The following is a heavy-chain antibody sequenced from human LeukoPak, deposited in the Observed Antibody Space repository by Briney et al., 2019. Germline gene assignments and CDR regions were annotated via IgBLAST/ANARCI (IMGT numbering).Heavy chain of an antibody. CDR2: IYSGGST. CDR3: ARGGIGYYDSSGYDEYFQH. Sequence: GGSLRLSCAASGFTFSSYAMSWVRQAPGKGLEWVSLIYSGGSTYYADSVKGRFTISRDDSKNTLYLQMNSLRAEDTALYYCARGGIGYYDSSGYDEYFQHWGQGTLVTVSS. V-gene: IGHV3-66*01. CDR1: GFTFSSYA. J-gene: IGHJ1*01. D-gene: IGHD3-22*01.